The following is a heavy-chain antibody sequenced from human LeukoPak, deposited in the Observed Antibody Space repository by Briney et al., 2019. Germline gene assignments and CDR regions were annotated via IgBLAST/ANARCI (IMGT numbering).Heavy chain of an antibody. CDR2: ISSSSSYI. Sequence: LGGSLRLSCAASGFTFSSYSMNWVRQAPGKGLEWVSSISSSSSYIYYADSVKGRFTISRDNARNSLYLQMNSLRAEDTAVYYCAKDSSTNSYYFDYWGQGTLVTVSS. J-gene: IGHJ4*02. D-gene: IGHD6-13*01. CDR1: GFTFSSYS. CDR3: AKDSSTNSYYFDY. V-gene: IGHV3-21*04.